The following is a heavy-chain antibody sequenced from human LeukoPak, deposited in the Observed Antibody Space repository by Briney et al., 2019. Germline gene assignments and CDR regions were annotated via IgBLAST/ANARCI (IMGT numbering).Heavy chain of an antibody. J-gene: IGHJ5*02. V-gene: IGHV1-2*02. Sequence: GASVKVSCKASGHTFTGYYMHWVRQAPGQGLEWMGWINPNSGGTNYAQKFQGRVTMTRDTSISTAYMELSRLRSDDTAVYYCARGNWNYASFWFDPWGQGTLVTVSS. CDR1: GHTFTGYY. D-gene: IGHD1-7*01. CDR3: ARGNWNYASFWFDP. CDR2: INPNSGGT.